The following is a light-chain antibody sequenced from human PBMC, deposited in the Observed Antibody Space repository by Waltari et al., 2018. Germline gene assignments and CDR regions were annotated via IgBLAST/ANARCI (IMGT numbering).Light chain of an antibody. CDR2: EDT. V-gene: IGLV3-27*01. Sequence: SYELTQPSSVSVSPGQTARITCSGDVLSPKYSRGLQQQPGPAPLFLIYEDTKRPSGIPERFSGSSSGTTVTLTITGAQVEDEADYYCYSASDNNWVFGGGTMLTVL. CDR3: YSASDNNWV. CDR1: VLSPKY. J-gene: IGLJ3*02.